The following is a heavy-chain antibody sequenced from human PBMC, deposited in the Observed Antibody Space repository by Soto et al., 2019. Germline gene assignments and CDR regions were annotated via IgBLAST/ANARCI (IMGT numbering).Heavy chain of an antibody. CDR1: GYTFTSYG. V-gene: IGHV1-18*01. Sequence: ASVKVSCKASGYTFTSYGISWVRQAPGQGLEWMGWISAYNGNTNYAQKLQGRVTMTTDTSTSTAYMELRSLRPDDTAVYYCARLGERYYDFWSGYSPAYYYGMDVWGQGTTVTVSS. D-gene: IGHD3-3*01. J-gene: IGHJ6*02. CDR3: ARLGERYYDFWSGYSPAYYYGMDV. CDR2: ISAYNGNT.